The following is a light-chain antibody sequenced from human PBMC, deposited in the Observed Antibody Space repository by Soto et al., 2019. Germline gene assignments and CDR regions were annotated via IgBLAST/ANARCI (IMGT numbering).Light chain of an antibody. CDR2: AAS. J-gene: IGKJ5*01. Sequence: DIQLTQSPSFLSASVGDRVTITCRASQGLSSDLAWYQQKPGKTPKLLIYAASTLQSGVPSRFSGSGSGTEFTLTISSMQHEEFATYYCQQLNSYPITFGQGTRLEIK. CDR3: QQLNSYPIT. V-gene: IGKV1-9*01. CDR1: QGLSSD.